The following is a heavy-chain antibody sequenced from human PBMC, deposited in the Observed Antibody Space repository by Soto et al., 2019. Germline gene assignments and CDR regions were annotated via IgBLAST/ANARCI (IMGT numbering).Heavy chain of an antibody. J-gene: IGHJ5*02. Sequence: QVQLQESGPGLVKPSQTLSLTCTVSGGSISSGHYYWSWIRQPPGKGLEWIGYIYSSGSIYYNPSLMSRLMISEDTSKNQFSLRLNSVTAADTAVYYCARGALGTSSSWFAFWFDPWGQGTLVTVSS. CDR1: GGSISSGHYY. CDR3: ARGALGTSSSWFAFWFDP. CDR2: IYSSGSI. V-gene: IGHV4-30-4*01. D-gene: IGHD3-10*01.